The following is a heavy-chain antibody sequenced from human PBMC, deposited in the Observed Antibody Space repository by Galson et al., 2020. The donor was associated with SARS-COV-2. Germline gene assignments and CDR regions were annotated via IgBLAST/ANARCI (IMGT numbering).Heavy chain of an antibody. D-gene: IGHD3-22*01. CDR2: FDPEDGET. Sequence: VSVKVSCKVSGYTLTELSMHWVRQAPGKGLEGMGGFDPEDGETNYAQKSQGRVTMTEDTTTDTAYMELSSLRSEDTAVYYCATHYAYYYDSSGYYRFDYWGQGTLVTVSS. CDR3: ATHYAYYYDSSGYYRFDY. V-gene: IGHV1-24*01. J-gene: IGHJ4*02. CDR1: GYTLTELS.